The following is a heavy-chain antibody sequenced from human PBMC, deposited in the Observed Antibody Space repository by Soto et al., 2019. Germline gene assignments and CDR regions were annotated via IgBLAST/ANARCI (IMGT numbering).Heavy chain of an antibody. J-gene: IGHJ6*03. CDR3: ARDASLGYCSGGSCYPLDYYMDV. CDR1: GCTFSSYS. CDR2: IWYDGSNK. Sequence: GGSLRLSCAASGCTFSSYSMNCVRQAPGKGLEWVAVIWYDGSNKYYADSVKGRFTISRDNSKNTLYLQMNSLRAEDTAVYYCARDASLGYCSGGSCYPLDYYMDVWGKGTTVTVS. V-gene: IGHV3-33*08. D-gene: IGHD2-15*01.